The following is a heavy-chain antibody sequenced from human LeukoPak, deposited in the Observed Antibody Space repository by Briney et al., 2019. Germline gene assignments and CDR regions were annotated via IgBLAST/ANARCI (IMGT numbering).Heavy chain of an antibody. CDR3: ARGRPYYGDYVRNWFDP. Sequence: PSETLSLTCAVYGGSFSGYYWSWIRQPPGKGLEWIGEINHSGSTNYNPSLKSRVTISVDTSKNQFSLKLSSVTAADTAVYYCARGRPYYGDYVRNWFDPWGQGTLVTVSS. V-gene: IGHV4-34*01. D-gene: IGHD4-17*01. CDR2: INHSGST. CDR1: GGSFSGYY. J-gene: IGHJ5*02.